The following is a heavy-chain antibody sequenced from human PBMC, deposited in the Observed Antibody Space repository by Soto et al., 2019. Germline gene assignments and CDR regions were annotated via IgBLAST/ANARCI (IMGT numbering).Heavy chain of an antibody. CDR3: AGFYGLPYFDY. V-gene: IGHV4-59*08. Sequence: SPTLSLTCTVSGGSISSYYWSWIRQPPGKGLEWIGYIYYSGSTNYNPSLKSRVTISVDTSKNQFSLKLSSVTAADTAVYYCAGFYGLPYFDYWGQGTLVTVSS. D-gene: IGHD4-17*01. CDR1: GGSISSYY. J-gene: IGHJ4*02. CDR2: IYYSGST.